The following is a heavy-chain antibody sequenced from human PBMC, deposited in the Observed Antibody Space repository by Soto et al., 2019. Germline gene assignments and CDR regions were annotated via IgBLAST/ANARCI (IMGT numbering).Heavy chain of an antibody. CDR3: VREGGYCSSSSCYLYYYHSGMDV. CDR2: ISSSSNYI. V-gene: IGHV3-21*01. Sequence: PVGSLRLSCAASGFSFSNYTMNWVRQAPGKGLEWVSSISSSSNYIYYADSVKGRFTISRDNAKNSLYQQMSSLRAEDTAVYYCVREGGYCSSSSCYLYYYHSGMDVWGQGTTVTVSS. J-gene: IGHJ6*02. CDR1: GFSFSNYT. D-gene: IGHD2-2*01.